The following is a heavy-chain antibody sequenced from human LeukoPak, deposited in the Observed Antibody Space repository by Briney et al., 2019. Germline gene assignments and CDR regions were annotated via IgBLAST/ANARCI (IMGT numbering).Heavy chain of an antibody. Sequence: ASVKISCKASGYTSSSYAISWVRQAPGQGLEWMGWVSTYDGSTKYAQKHQGRVTMTTDTSTSTAYMELRSLRSDDTAVYYCARSTLSPPGYSSGWYWGDYWGQGTLVTVSS. CDR2: VSTYDGST. J-gene: IGHJ4*02. CDR3: ARSTLSPPGYSSGWYWGDY. D-gene: IGHD6-19*01. V-gene: IGHV1-18*01. CDR1: GYTSSSYA.